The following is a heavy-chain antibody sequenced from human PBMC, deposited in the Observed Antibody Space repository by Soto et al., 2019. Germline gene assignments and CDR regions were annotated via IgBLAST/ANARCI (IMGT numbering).Heavy chain of an antibody. CDR1: GFTFIDYY. J-gene: IGHJ4*01. V-gene: IGHV3-11*01. CDR2: ISSTGKNI. Sequence: QVRLVESGGDLVKPGESLRLSCVASGFTFIDYYMNWVRQAPGKGLEWISYISSTGKNIYYSDSVKGRFIVSRDNAKNSLFLQMNSLTADDTAVYYCGRSHGAGSYWGHGIRVTVSS. CDR3: GRSHGAGSY. D-gene: IGHD4-17*01.